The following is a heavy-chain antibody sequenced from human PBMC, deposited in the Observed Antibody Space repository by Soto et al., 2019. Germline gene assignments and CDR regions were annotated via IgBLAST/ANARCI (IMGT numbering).Heavy chain of an antibody. Sequence: GESLKISCKASAFRLTSHLISWVRQMPVKGLEWMGRIDPMDSQTRYNPSFEGHVVMSVDKSINISYLQWSALEASDTALYFCARHDTTGGWFEELDLCGQGTLVTVSS. CDR2: IDPMDSQT. D-gene: IGHD1-1*01. CDR1: AFRLTSHL. CDR3: ARHDTTGGWFEELDL. J-gene: IGHJ5*02. V-gene: IGHV5-10-1*01.